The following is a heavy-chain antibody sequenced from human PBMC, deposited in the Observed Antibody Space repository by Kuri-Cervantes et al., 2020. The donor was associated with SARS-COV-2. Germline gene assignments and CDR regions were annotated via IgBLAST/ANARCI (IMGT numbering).Heavy chain of an antibody. D-gene: IGHD6-19*01. J-gene: IGHJ4*02. CDR1: GDSVSSNSAA. V-gene: IGHV6-1*01. Sequence: LRLSCAISGDSVSSNSAAWSWIRQSPSRDLEWLGRTFYRSKWHNDYAVSVKGRITISPDTSKNQFSLRLNSVTPEDTAVYYCAGGSSGRDYWGQGTLVTVSS. CDR3: AGGSSGRDY. CDR2: TFYRSKWHN.